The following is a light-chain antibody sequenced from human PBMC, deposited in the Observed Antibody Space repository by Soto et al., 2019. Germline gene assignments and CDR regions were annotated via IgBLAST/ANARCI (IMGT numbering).Light chain of an antibody. Sequence: DIQMTQSPSSLSAFVGDRVTITCRASQTIIRYLNWYQQKPGRAPNLLIYAASSLQSGVPPRFSGSGSGTEFTLTITSLQPEDFATYYCQQSYSTLFTFGPGTKVEIK. J-gene: IGKJ3*01. CDR1: QTIIRY. CDR3: QQSYSTLFT. CDR2: AAS. V-gene: IGKV1-39*01.